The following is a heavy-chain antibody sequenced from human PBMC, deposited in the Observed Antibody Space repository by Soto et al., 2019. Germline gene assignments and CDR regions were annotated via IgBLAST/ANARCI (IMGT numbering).Heavy chain of an antibody. D-gene: IGHD5-18*01. V-gene: IGHV1-69*13. CDR2: IIPIFGTA. Sequence: SVKVSCKASGGTFSSYAISWVRQAPGQGLEWMGGIIPIFGTANYAQKFQGRVTITADESTSTAYMELSSLRSEDTAVYYCARDLAEGYSYDLYYYYYGMDVWGQGTTVTVSS. J-gene: IGHJ6*02. CDR1: GGTFSSYA. CDR3: ARDLAEGYSYDLYYYYYGMDV.